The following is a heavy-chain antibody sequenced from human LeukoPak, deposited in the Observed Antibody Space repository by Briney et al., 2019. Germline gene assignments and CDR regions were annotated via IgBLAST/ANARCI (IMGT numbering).Heavy chain of an antibody. CDR2: IIPIFGTA. J-gene: IGHJ6*03. CDR3: ARGYYHGGNSRYYYYYYMDV. CDR1: GGNFISYA. V-gene: IGHV1-69*05. Sequence: SVKVSCKASGGNFISYAISCVRQAPGQGLEWMGGIIPIFGTANYAQKFQGRVTITTDESTSTAYMDLSSLRSEDTAVYYCARGYYHGGNSRYYYYYYMDVWGKGTTVTVSS. D-gene: IGHD4-23*01.